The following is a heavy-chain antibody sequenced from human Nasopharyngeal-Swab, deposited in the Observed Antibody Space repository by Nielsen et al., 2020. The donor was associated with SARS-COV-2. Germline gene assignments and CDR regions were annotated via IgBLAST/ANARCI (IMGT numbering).Heavy chain of an antibody. V-gene: IGHV5-51*01. CDR2: IYPGDADG. D-gene: IGHD4-11*01. CDR3: ARGGDYSRTHFDY. CDR1: EYSFSNYW. J-gene: IGHJ4*02. Sequence: GESLKISCKGSEYSFSNYWIGWVRQMPGKGLEWMGIIYPGDADGRYTPSFQGQVTITADTSISTAYLQWSSLKPSDTAIYYCARGGDYSRTHFDYWGQGTLVTVPS.